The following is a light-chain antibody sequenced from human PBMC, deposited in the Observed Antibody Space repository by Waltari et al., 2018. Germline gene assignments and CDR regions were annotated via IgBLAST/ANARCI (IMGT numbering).Light chain of an antibody. V-gene: IGLV2-23*01. J-gene: IGLJ3*02. CDR1: SSDVGSYYL. Sequence: QSALTQPASVSGSPGQSITISCTGTSSDVGSYYLVSWYQHHPGKAPKLMIYEATQRPSGVSDRFAGSKSGNTASLTISGLQAEDEADYYCCSYVGDVTWVFGGGTKLTVL. CDR2: EAT. CDR3: CSYVGDVTWV.